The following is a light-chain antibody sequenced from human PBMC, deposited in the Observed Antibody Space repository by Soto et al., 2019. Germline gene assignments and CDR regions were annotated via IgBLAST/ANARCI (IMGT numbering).Light chain of an antibody. CDR3: SSYAGSSHYV. CDR2: EVS. Sequence: QSVLTQPPSASGSPGQSVTISCTGTSSDVGGYNSVSWYQQHPGKAPKLMIYEVSKRPSGVPVRFSGSKSGNTASLTVSGLQAEDEADYYCSSYAGSSHYVFGTGTKLTVL. V-gene: IGLV2-8*01. J-gene: IGLJ1*01. CDR1: SSDVGGYNS.